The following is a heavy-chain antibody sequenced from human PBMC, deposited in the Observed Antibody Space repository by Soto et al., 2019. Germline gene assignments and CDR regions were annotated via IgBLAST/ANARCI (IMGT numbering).Heavy chain of an antibody. D-gene: IGHD3-9*01. CDR2: IYWDDDK. J-gene: IGHJ4*02. CDR3: AHSWADTDFDWLLSHFGY. V-gene: IGHV2-5*02. Sequence: QITLKEPGPTLVKPTQTLTLTCTFSGFSLSTSGVGVGWIRQPPGKALEWLALIYWDDDKRYSPSLKSRLTITKDTSQNQVVRTMTNMDPVDTATYYCAHSWADTDFDWLLSHFGYWGQGTLVTVSS. CDR1: GFSLSTSGVG.